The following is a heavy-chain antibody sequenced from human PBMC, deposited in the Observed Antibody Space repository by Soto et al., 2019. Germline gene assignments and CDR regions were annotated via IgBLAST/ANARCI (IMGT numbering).Heavy chain of an antibody. V-gene: IGHV1-18*01. D-gene: IGHD5-12*01. CDR2: ISPYNGNT. Sequence: HVQLVQSGAEVKKPGASLKVSCKASGYTFISYGVSWVRQAPGQGLEWLGWISPYNGNTNYAQKFQGRITMTTDTSTSPVYMDLRRLRTDDTAVYYCARDQTKWLTDAFDIWGQGTMVVVSS. CDR3: ARDQTKWLTDAFDI. J-gene: IGHJ3*02. CDR1: GYTFISYG.